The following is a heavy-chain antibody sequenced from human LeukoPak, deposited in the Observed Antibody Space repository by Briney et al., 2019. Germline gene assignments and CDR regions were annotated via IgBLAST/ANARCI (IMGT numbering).Heavy chain of an antibody. V-gene: IGHV4-4*07. J-gene: IGHJ4*02. CDR2: IYISGTT. D-gene: IGHD5-18*01. CDR1: DDSIGSYY. CDR3: ARRRSPRVQLWSSGRFDY. Sequence: SETLSLTCTVSDDSIGSYYWNWIRQPAGKGLEWIGRIYISGTTNYNPALKSRVTMSVDTSRNQFSLKLSSVTAADTAVYYCARRRSPRVQLWSSGRFDYWGQGTLVTVSS.